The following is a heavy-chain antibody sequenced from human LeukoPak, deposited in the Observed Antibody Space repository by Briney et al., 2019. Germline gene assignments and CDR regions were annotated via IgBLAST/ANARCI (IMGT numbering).Heavy chain of an antibody. CDR2: ISGSGGST. J-gene: IGHJ6*02. D-gene: IGHD3-22*01. V-gene: IGHV3-23*01. CDR1: GFTFSSYA. Sequence: PGGSLRLSCAASGFTFSSYAMSWVRQAPGKGLEWVSAISGSGGSTYYADSVKGRFTISRDNSKNTLYLQMNSLRAEDTAVYFCAKEGDSTGALYKYKTYYGMDVWGQGTTVTVSS. CDR3: AKEGDSTGALYKYKTYYGMDV.